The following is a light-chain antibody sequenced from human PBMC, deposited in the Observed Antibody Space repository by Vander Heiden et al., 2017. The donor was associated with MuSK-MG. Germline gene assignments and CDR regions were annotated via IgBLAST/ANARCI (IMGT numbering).Light chain of an antibody. J-gene: IGLJ2*01. V-gene: IGLV2-14*01. CDR1: SSEVCGYNY. Sequence: QSALTSPASVSGSPGAPSTISCTGTSSEVCGYNYVSWYQQHPGKAPKLMFYDVINRPAGVSNRFSGSKSGTTASLTISGLQAEDEADYYCSSYTSSSTVVFGGGTKLTVL. CDR3: SSYTSSSTVV. CDR2: DVI.